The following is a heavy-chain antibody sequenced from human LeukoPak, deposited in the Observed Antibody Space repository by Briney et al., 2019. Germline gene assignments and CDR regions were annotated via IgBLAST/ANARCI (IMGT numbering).Heavy chain of an antibody. CDR2: ISGSGAST. Sequence: TGGSLRLSCAASGFTFSSYALSWVRQAPGKGLEWVSTISGSGASTYYADSVKGRFTISRDNAKNSLYLQMNSLRAEDTAVYYCARDRYRSAWFGDYWGQGTLVTVSS. J-gene: IGHJ4*02. CDR1: GFTFSSYA. V-gene: IGHV3-23*01. D-gene: IGHD6-19*01. CDR3: ARDRYRSAWFGDY.